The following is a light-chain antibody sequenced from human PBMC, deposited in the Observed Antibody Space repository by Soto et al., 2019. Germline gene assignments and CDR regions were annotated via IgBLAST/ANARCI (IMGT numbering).Light chain of an antibody. CDR3: QQYKSFSLT. J-gene: IGKJ4*01. CDR2: KTS. V-gene: IGKV1-5*03. Sequence: DIQMTQSPSTLSASVGDRVSITCRASQSLNSWLAWYQQKPGKAPKLLIYKTSTLESGVPSRFSGSGSGTEFTLTISNLQPDDFATYYCQQYKSFSLTFGGGTKVDNK. CDR1: QSLNSW.